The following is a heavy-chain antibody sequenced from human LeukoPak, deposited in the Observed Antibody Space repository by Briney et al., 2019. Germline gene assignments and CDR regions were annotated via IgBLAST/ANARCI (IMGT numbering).Heavy chain of an antibody. J-gene: IGHJ4*02. D-gene: IGHD6-13*01. CDR1: GYTFTGYY. CDR2: INPNSGGT. CDR3: ASPGGDKYSSSWYGTLGY. V-gene: IGHV1-2*02. Sequence: ASVKVSCKASGYTFTGYYMHWVRQAPGQGLEWMGWINPNSGGTNYAQKFQGRGTMTRDTSISTAYMELSRLISDDTAVYYCASPGGDKYSSSWYGTLGYWGQGTLVTVSS.